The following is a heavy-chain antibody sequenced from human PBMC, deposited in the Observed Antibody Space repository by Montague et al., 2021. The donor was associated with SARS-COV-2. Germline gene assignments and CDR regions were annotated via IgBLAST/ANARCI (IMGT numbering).Heavy chain of an antibody. V-gene: IGHV4-39*01. CDR3: ARRYGSAFDY. D-gene: IGHD3-10*01. CDR1: GVSSSRTTSY. J-gene: IGHJ4*02. Sequence: SETLSLTCTVSGVSSSRTTSYWAWIRQPPGKGLEWLGSISYSGYTNYNSSLKSRVTISIDTSKNQFSLRLTSVSAADTAVYYCARRYGSAFDYWGQGTLSPSPQ. CDR2: ISYSGYT.